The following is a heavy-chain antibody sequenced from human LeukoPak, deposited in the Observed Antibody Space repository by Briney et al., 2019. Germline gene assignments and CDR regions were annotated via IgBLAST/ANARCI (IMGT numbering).Heavy chain of an antibody. V-gene: IGHV3-53*04. CDR2: IYRGGRT. D-gene: IGHD2-21*02. J-gene: IGHJ3*02. CDR3: ASCGGDCYSGSGSADAFDI. CDR1: GFTVSSNY. Sequence: GGSLRLSCAASGFTVSSNYMGWVRQAPGKGLGWVSVIYRGGRTYYAASVKGRFTIYRHNSTSTLYLQMKSLRAEATAAYYCASCGGDCYSGSGSADAFDIWGQGTMVTVSS.